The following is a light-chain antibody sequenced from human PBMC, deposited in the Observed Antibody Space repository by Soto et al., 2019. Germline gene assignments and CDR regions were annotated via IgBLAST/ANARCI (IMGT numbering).Light chain of an antibody. Sequence: DIQITQSPSTLSSSVGDRVTITCRASQGISSWLAWYQQKPGKAPKLLIYDASSLESGVPSRFSGSGSGTEFTLTISSLQPDDFATYYCQHYNSYSEAFGQGTKV. V-gene: IGKV1-5*01. CDR3: QHYNSYSEA. J-gene: IGKJ1*01. CDR2: DAS. CDR1: QGISSW.